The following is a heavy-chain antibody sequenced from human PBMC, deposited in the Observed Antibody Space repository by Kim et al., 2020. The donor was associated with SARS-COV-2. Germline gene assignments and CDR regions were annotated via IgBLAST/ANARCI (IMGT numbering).Heavy chain of an antibody. CDR2: INHSEST. J-gene: IGHJ6*01. D-gene: IGHD6-19*01. Sequence: SETLSLTCAVYGGSFSGYCWSWIRQPPEKGMGWMGEINHSESTNYNPSLKSQVTITVDTSKTQFPLTLSSVTAAATAVYDCARGCLIAVAGTVFPYYYYG. CDR1: GGSFSGYC. V-gene: IGHV4-34*01. CDR3: ARGCLIAVAGTVFPYYYYG.